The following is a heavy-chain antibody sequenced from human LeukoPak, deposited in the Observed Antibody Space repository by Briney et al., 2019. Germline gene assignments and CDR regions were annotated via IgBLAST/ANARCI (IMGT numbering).Heavy chain of an antibody. CDR1: GYTFTSYG. CDR3: ARDRGSSGYYSFGY. CDR2: INTNTGNP. J-gene: IGHJ4*02. Sequence: ASVKVSCKASGYTFTSYGISWVRQAPGQGLEWMGWINTNTGNPTYAQGFTGRFVFSLDSSVSTAYLQISSLKAEDTAVYYCARDRGSSGYYSFGYWGQGTLVTVSS. V-gene: IGHV7-4-1*02. D-gene: IGHD3-22*01.